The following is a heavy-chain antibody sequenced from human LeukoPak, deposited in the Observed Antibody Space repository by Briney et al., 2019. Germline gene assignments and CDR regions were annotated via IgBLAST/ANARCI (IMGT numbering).Heavy chain of an antibody. Sequence: PGGSLRLSCAASGFSFNTFWMTWVRRAPGKGLEWVAVISYDGSNKYYADSVKGRFTISRDNSKNTLYLQMNSLRAEDTAVYYCARDGRYSYGSDYWGQGTLVTVSP. V-gene: IGHV3-30-3*01. D-gene: IGHD5-18*01. CDR1: GFSFNTFW. J-gene: IGHJ4*02. CDR3: ARDGRYSYGSDY. CDR2: ISYDGSNK.